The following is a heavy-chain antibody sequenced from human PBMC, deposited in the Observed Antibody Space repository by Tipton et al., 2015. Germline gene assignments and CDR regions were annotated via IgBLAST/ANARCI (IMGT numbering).Heavy chain of an antibody. D-gene: IGHD3-10*01. V-gene: IGHV3-53*01. Sequence: SLRLSCAASGFTVSSNYMSWVRQAPGKGLEWVSVKYSGGSTHYADSVKGRFTISRDNAKNSLYLQMNSLRAEDTAVYHCARDGGSENYQEGFDYWGQGTLVTVSS. CDR2: KYSGGST. CDR3: ARDGGSENYQEGFDY. J-gene: IGHJ4*02. CDR1: GFTVSSNY.